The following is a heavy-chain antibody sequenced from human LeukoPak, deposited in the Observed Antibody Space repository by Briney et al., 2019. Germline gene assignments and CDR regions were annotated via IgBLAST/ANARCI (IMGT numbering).Heavy chain of an antibody. CDR1: GFTFSSYG. Sequence: GGSLRLSCAASGFTFSSYGMHWVRQAPGKGLEWVAVISYDGSNKYYADSVKGRFTISRDNSKNTLYLQMNSLRAEDTAVYYCAKDLGYWGQGTLVTVSS. J-gene: IGHJ4*02. CDR2: ISYDGSNK. D-gene: IGHD7-27*01. CDR3: AKDLGY. V-gene: IGHV3-30*18.